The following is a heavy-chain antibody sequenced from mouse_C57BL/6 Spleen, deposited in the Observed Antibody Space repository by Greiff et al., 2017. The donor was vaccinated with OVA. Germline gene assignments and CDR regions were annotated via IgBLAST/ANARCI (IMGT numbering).Heavy chain of an antibody. J-gene: IGHJ4*01. CDR3: ARGSTTVVDLYYAMDY. Sequence: VQLQQSGPELVKPGASVKISCKASGYAFSSSWMNWVKQRPGKGLEWIGRIYPGDGDTNYNGKFKGKATLTADKSSSTAYMQLSSLTSEDSAVYFCARGSTTVVDLYYAMDYWGQGTSVTVSS. V-gene: IGHV1-82*01. CDR2: IYPGDGDT. D-gene: IGHD1-1*01. CDR1: GYAFSSSW.